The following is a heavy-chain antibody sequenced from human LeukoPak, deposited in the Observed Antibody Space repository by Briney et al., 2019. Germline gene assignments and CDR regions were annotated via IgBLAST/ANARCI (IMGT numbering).Heavy chain of an antibody. CDR1: GYSFTSCW. J-gene: IGHJ6*02. CDR2: IFPADSDT. Sequence: GESLKISCKGSGYSFTSCWIAWVRQMPGKGLEWMGIIFPADSDTRYSPSFQGQVTISADKSISTAYLQWSSLKASDTAMYYCARRVSLNGMDVWGQGTTVTVSS. D-gene: IGHD5/OR15-5a*01. V-gene: IGHV5-51*01. CDR3: ARRVSLNGMDV.